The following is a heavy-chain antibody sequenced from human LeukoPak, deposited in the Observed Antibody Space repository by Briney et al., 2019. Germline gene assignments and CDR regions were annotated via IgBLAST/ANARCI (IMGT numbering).Heavy chain of an antibody. V-gene: IGHV1-24*01. CDR1: GYTLTELS. D-gene: IGHD6-13*01. CDR2: FDPEDGET. CDR3: TLSSSWANYFDY. Sequence: ASVKVSCKVSGYTLTELSMHWVRQAPGKGLEWMGGFDPEDGETIYAQKFQGRVTMTEDTSTDTAYMELSSLRSEDTAVYYCTLSSSWANYFDYWGQGTLVTVSS. J-gene: IGHJ4*02.